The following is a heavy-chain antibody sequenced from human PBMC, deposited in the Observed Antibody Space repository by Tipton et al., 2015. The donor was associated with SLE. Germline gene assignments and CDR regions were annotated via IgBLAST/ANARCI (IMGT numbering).Heavy chain of an antibody. CDR3: ARDYSRYSYGPFFDY. D-gene: IGHD5-18*01. CDR1: GGSISSHY. V-gene: IGHV4-59*11. CDR2: IYYSGST. J-gene: IGHJ4*02. Sequence: TLSLTCAVYGGSISSHYWSWIRQPPGKGLEWIGYIYYSGSTNYNPSLKSRVTISVDTSKNQFSLKLSSVTAADTAVYYCARDYSRYSYGPFFDYWGQGTLVTVSS.